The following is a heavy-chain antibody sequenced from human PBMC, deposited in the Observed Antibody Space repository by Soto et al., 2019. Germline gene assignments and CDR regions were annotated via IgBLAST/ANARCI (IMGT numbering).Heavy chain of an antibody. D-gene: IGHD3-10*01. CDR1: GYSFTSYA. CDR3: ARDRWFALHPVFDP. Sequence: ASVKVSCKASGYSFTSYAMHLVRQAPGQRLEWMGWINAGNGNTKYSQKFQGRVTITRDTSASTAYMELNSLRSEDTAVYYCARDRWFALHPVFDPWGQGTLVTVSS. V-gene: IGHV1-3*01. J-gene: IGHJ5*02. CDR2: INAGNGNT.